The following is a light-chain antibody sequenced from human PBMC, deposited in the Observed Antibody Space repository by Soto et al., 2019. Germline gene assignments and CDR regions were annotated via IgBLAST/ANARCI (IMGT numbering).Light chain of an antibody. CDR2: LNSDGSH. V-gene: IGLV4-69*01. J-gene: IGLJ1*01. Sequence: QSVLTQSPSASASLGASVKLTCTLSSGHSSYGIAWHQQQPEKGPRYLMKLNSDGSHSKGDGIPDRFSGSSSGAERYLIISSLQSEDEADYYCQTWGTGIHVFGTGTKLTVL. CDR1: SGHSSYG. CDR3: QTWGTGIHV.